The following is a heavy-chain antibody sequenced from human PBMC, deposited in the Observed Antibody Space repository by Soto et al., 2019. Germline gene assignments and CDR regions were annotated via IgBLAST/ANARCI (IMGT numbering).Heavy chain of an antibody. D-gene: IGHD3-16*01. J-gene: IGHJ6*02. CDR3: ASSPSEGDYYYYGMDV. V-gene: IGHV1-69*01. Sequence: QVQLVQSGAEVKKPGSSVKVSCKASGGTFSSYAISWVRQAPGQGREWMGGIIPIFGTANYAQKFQGRVTITADESTSTAYMELSSLRSEDTAVYYCASSPSEGDYYYYGMDVWGQGTTVTVSS. CDR2: IIPIFGTA. CDR1: GGTFSSYA.